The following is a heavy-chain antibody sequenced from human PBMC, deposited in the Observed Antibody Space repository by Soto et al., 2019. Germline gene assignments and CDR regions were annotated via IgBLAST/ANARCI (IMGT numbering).Heavy chain of an antibody. J-gene: IGHJ4*02. D-gene: IGHD1-20*01. CDR3: ARAANPYNWNGGPLGY. Sequence: QVQLVQSGAEVKKPGASVKVSCKASGYTFTGYYMHWVRQAPGQGLEWMGGIIPIFGTANYAQKFQGRVTITADESTSTAYMELSSLRSEDTAVYYCARAANPYNWNGGPLGYWGQGTLVTVSS. CDR1: GYTFTGYY. CDR2: IIPIFGTA. V-gene: IGHV1-69*01.